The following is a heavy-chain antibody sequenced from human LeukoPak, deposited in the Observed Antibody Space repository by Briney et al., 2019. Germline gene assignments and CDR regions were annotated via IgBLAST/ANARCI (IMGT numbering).Heavy chain of an antibody. D-gene: IGHD3-22*01. V-gene: IGHV1-24*01. CDR3: ATVAFFRGYYDRSGYYY. Sequence: ASVKVSCKVSGYTLTELSMHWVRQAPGKGLEWMGGFDPEDGETIYAQKFQGRVTMTEDTSTDTAYMELSSLRSEDTAVYYCATVAFFRGYYDRSGYYYWGQGALVTVSS. J-gene: IGHJ4*02. CDR2: FDPEDGET. CDR1: GYTLTELS.